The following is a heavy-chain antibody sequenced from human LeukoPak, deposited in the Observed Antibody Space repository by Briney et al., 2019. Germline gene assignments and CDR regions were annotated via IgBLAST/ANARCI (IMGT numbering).Heavy chain of an antibody. D-gene: IGHD2-2*01. CDR3: ARDLHVSSPLDAFDI. Sequence: ASVKVPCKASGYTFTGYYMHWVRQAPGQGLEWMGWINPNSGGTNYAQKFQGRVTMTRDTSISTAYMELSRLRSDDTAVYYCARDLHVSSPLDAFDIWGQGTMVTVSS. CDR2: INPNSGGT. V-gene: IGHV1-2*02. CDR1: GYTFTGYY. J-gene: IGHJ3*02.